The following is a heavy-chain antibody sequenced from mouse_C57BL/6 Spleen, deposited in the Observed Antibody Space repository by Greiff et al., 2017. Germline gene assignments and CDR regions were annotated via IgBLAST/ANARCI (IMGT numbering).Heavy chain of an antibody. D-gene: IGHD1-1*01. V-gene: IGHV5-17*01. Sequence: EVKLVESGGGLVKPGGSLKLSCAASGFTFSDYGMHWVRQAPEKGLEWVAYISSGSSTIYYADTVKGRFTISGDNATNTLFLQMTSLRAEDTAMYYCARIYGSFDYWGQGTTLTVSS. J-gene: IGHJ2*01. CDR3: ARIYGSFDY. CDR1: GFTFSDYG. CDR2: ISSGSSTI.